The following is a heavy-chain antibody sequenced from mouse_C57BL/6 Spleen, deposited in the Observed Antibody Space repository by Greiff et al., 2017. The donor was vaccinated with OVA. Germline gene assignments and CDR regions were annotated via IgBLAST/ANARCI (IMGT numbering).Heavy chain of an antibody. V-gene: IGHV1-69*01. CDR1: GYTFTSYW. Sequence: QVQLQQPGAELVMPGASVKLSCKASGYTFTSYWMHWVKQRPGQGLEWIGEIDPSDSYTTYNQKFKGKSTLTVDKSSSTAYMQLSSLTSEDAAVYYCASVGSSGAAWFAYWGQGTLVTVSA. D-gene: IGHD3-2*02. CDR3: ASVGSSGAAWFAY. CDR2: IDPSDSYT. J-gene: IGHJ3*01.